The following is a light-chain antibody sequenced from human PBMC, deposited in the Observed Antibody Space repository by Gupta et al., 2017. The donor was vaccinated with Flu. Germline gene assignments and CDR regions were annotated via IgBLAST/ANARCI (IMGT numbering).Light chain of an antibody. V-gene: IGLV2-18*02. J-gene: IGLJ1*01. CDR1: SSDVGSYNR. Sequence: QSALTQPPSVSGSPGQSVTISCTGTSSDVGSYNRVSWYQQLPGTVPKLMIYEGSNRPSGVPDRLSGSKSGNTASLTISGLQGEDEDDYYCSSNTSRYTFVFGTGTKVTVL. CDR2: EGS. CDR3: SSNTSRYTFV.